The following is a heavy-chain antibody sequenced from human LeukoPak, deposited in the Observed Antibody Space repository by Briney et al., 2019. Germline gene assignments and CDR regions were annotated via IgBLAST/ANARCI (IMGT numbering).Heavy chain of an antibody. V-gene: IGHV4-31*02. CDR3: ARDQITGGSTGIDY. D-gene: IGHD2-8*02. CDR2: IYYSGCT. Sequence: WXAYIYYSGCTYYNPSLKSRVTISVDTSKNQFSLKLSSVTAADTAVYYCARDQITGGSTGIDYWGQGTLVTASS. J-gene: IGHJ4*02.